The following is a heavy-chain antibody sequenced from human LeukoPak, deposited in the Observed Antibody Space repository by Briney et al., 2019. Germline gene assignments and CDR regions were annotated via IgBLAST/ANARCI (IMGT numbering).Heavy chain of an antibody. V-gene: IGHV1-2*02. J-gene: IGHJ6*02. CDR2: INPNSGGT. Sequence: GASVKVSCKASGYAFTGYYMHWVRQAPGQGLEWMGWINPNSGGTNYAQKFQGRVTMTRYTSISTAYMELSRLRSDDTAVYYCARDGLEATGMDVWGQGTTVTVSS. CDR3: ARDGLEATGMDV. D-gene: IGHD1-1*01. CDR1: GYAFTGYY.